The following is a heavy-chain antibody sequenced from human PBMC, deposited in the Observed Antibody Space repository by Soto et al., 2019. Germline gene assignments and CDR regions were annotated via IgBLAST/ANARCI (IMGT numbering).Heavy chain of an antibody. V-gene: IGHV5-10-1*01. Sequence: GESLKISCKGSGYSFTSYWISWVRQMPGKGLEWMGRIDPSDSYTNYSPSFQGHVTISADKSISTAYLQWSSLKASDTAMYYCARLLRARPRYYYYGMDVPGPATTVTVSS. CDR2: IDPSDSYT. CDR1: GYSFTSYW. D-gene: IGHD6-6*01. CDR3: ARLLRARPRYYYYGMDV. J-gene: IGHJ6*02.